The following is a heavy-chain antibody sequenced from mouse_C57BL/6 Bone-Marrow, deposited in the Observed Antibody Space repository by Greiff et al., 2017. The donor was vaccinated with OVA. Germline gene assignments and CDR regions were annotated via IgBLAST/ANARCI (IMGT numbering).Heavy chain of an antibody. V-gene: IGHV1-50*01. CDR1: GYTFTSYW. CDR3: ARSAVGNWYFDV. J-gene: IGHJ1*03. CDR2: IDPSDSYT. D-gene: IGHD1-1*01. Sequence: VQLQQPGAELVKPGASVKLSCKASGYTFTSYWMQWVKQRPGQGLEWIGEIDPSDSYTNYNQKFKGKATLTVDTSSSTAYMQLSSLTSEDSAVYYCARSAVGNWYFDVWGTGTTVTVSS.